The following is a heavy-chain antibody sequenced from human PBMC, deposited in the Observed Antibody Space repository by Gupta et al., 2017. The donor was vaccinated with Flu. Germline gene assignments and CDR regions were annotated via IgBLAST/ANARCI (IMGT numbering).Heavy chain of an antibody. CDR3: VRSPGGYDLDY. D-gene: IGHD5-12*01. J-gene: IGHJ4*02. Sequence: QVQLVESGGGLVKPGGSLRLSCAASGFTFTHFYMSWIRQAPGKGLEWISYVSPTSTYIGYADAVKGRFTISRYNAENSLYLQMSSLRAEDTAVYYCVRSPGGYDLDYWGQGILVTVSS. V-gene: IGHV3-11*05. CDR1: GFTFTHFY. CDR2: VSPTSTYI.